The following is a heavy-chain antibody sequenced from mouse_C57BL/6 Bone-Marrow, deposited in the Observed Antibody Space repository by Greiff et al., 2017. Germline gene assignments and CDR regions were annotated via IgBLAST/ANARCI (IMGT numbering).Heavy chain of an antibody. D-gene: IGHD2-4*01. CDR1: GYTFTSYT. V-gene: IGHV1-4*01. CDR3: ARGRLRRVFDC. Sequence: QVQLQQSGAELARPGASVKMSCKASGYTFTSYTMHWVKQRPGQGLEWIGYINPSSGYTKYNQKFKDKATLTADKSSSTAYMQLRSLTSEDSAVYYCARGRLRRVFDCWGKGTTLTVSS. CDR2: INPSSGYT. J-gene: IGHJ2*01.